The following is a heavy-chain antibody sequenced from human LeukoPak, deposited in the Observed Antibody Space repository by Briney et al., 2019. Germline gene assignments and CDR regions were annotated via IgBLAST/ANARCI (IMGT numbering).Heavy chain of an antibody. D-gene: IGHD6-19*01. J-gene: IGHJ5*02. CDR1: VYTFTNYG. CDR3: ARDRAVGNSSGWHNWFDH. Sequence: ASVTVSFMSSVYTFTNYGISWVRQAPGQGLDWMGWISAYNGNTNYAQKLQGRVTMTTDTSKSTAYMELRSMRSDDKAVYYFARDRAVGNSSGWHNWFDHWGQGTLVTVSS. V-gene: IGHV1-18*01. CDR2: ISAYNGNT.